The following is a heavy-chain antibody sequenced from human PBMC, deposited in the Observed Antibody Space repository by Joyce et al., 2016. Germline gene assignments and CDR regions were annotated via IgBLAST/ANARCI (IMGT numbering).Heavy chain of an antibody. V-gene: IGHV3-21*01. D-gene: IGHD3-10*01. CDR1: GFTFSSYY. Sequence: EVQLVESGGGLVKPGGSLRLSCAASGFTFSSYYMNWVRQGPGKGLEGVSSISATSTYIYYADSVRGRFTISRDNAKDSLYLQMNSLRADDTAVYYCARGETYYFGSGRYGMDVWGQGTTVTVSS. J-gene: IGHJ6*02. CDR2: ISATSTYI. CDR3: ARGETYYFGSGRYGMDV.